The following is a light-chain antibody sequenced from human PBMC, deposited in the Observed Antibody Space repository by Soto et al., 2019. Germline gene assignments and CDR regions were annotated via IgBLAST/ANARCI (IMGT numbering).Light chain of an antibody. CDR1: QSVSNN. J-gene: IGKJ1*01. CDR3: QQYNNWPAT. V-gene: IGKV3D-15*01. Sequence: EILMTQSPATLSVSPGDRATLSCRASQSVSNNYLAWYQQKPGQAPRLLIYGASNRATGIPDRFSGSGSGTEFTLTISSLQSEDFAVYYCQQYNNWPATFGQGTKVDIK. CDR2: GAS.